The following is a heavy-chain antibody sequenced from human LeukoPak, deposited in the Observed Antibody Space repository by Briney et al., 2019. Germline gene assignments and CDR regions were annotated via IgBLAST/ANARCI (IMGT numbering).Heavy chain of an antibody. CDR2: INWNSDSI. V-gene: IGHV3-9*01. D-gene: IGHD5-12*01. CDR3: AINGGGDSGYGNFDY. Sequence: GRSLRLSCAVSGFTFDDYAMHWVRQVPGKGLEWVSGINWNSDSIGYADSVKGRFTTSRDNAKNSLYLQMNSLRAEDTAFYYCAINGGGDSGYGNFDYWGQGTLVTVSS. J-gene: IGHJ4*02. CDR1: GFTFDDYA.